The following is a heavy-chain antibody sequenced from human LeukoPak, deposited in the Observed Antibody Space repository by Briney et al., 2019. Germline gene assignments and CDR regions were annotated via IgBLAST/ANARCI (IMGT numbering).Heavy chain of an antibody. CDR1: GGSISSYY. CDR2: IYNSGST. J-gene: IGHJ5*02. D-gene: IGHD2/OR15-2a*01. Sequence: SETLSLTCAASGGSISSYYWSWIRQPPGKGLEWIGYIYNSGSTNYNPSLRSRVTISVDTSNNQFSLKLSSVTAADTAVYYCARESFLPGWFDPWGQGTLVTVSS. CDR3: ARESFLPGWFDP. V-gene: IGHV4-4*09.